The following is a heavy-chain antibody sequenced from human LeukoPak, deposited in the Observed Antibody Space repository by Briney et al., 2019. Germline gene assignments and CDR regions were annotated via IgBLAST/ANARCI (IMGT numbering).Heavy chain of an antibody. V-gene: IGHV3-64D*09. Sequence: GGSLRLSCSASGFPFSSYAMQWVRQAPGKALEYVSFITSNGGSTYYADSVKGRFTISRDNSKNTLYLEMSSLRAEDTTVYFCVKGDCSGGRCYYFYWGQGTLVTVSS. CDR2: ITSNGGST. J-gene: IGHJ4*02. CDR3: VKGDCSGGRCYYFY. CDR1: GFPFSSYA. D-gene: IGHD2-15*01.